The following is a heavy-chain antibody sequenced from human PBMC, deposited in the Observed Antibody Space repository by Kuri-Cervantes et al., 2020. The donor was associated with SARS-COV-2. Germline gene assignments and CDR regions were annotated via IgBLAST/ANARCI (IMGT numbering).Heavy chain of an antibody. CDR1: GYTFTGYY. CDR2: ISAYNGNT. Sequence: ASVKVSCKASGYTFTGYYMHWVRQAPGQGLEWMGWISAYNGNTNYAQKLQGRVTMTTDTSTSTAYMELRSLRSDDTAVYYCARDSGLAAAGLFDYWGQGTLVTVSS. V-gene: IGHV1-18*04. J-gene: IGHJ4*02. CDR3: ARDSGLAAAGLFDY. D-gene: IGHD6-13*01.